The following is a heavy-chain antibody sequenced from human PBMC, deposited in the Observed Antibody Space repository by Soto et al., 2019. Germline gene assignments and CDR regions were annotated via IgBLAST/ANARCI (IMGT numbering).Heavy chain of an antibody. CDR2: ISSSGSTI. J-gene: IGHJ4*02. CDR3: ARGPSYFDY. CDR1: GFSFSSYE. Sequence: VGSLRLSCAASGFSFSSYEMNWVRQAPGKGLEWVSYISSSGSTIYYADSMKGRFTISRDNAKNSLSLQMNSLRAEDTALYYCARGPSYFDYWGQGTLVTVSS. V-gene: IGHV3-48*03.